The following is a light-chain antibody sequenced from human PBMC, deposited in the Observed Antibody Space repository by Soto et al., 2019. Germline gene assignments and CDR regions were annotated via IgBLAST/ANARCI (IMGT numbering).Light chain of an antibody. CDR2: GAS. CDR3: QHYNETPLT. J-gene: IGKJ4*01. V-gene: IGKV3-15*01. CDR1: QSVSAY. Sequence: EIVMTQSPATLSVSPGERVTLSCRASQSVSAYLAWYLQKPGQAPRLLIYGASTRATGIPARFSGSGSGTEFTLTISSLQSEDSAVYHCQHYNETPLTFGGGTKVEIK.